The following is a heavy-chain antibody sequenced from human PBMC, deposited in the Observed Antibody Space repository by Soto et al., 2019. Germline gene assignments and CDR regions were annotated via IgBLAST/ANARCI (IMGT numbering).Heavy chain of an antibody. J-gene: IGHJ6*02. D-gene: IGHD3-3*01. Sequence: SETLSLTCAVYGGSFSGYYWSWIRQPPGKGLEWIGEINHSGSTNYNPSIKSRVTISVDTSKNQFSLKLSSVTAADTAVYYCARAGITIFGVVVYYYYGMDVWGQGTTVTVSS. CDR2: INHSGST. CDR1: GGSFSGYY. CDR3: ARAGITIFGVVVYYYYGMDV. V-gene: IGHV4-34*01.